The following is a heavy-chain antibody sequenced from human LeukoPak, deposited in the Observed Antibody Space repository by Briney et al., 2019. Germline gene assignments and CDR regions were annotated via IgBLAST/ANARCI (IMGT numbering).Heavy chain of an antibody. CDR3: ARALYYDSSGYYFGFDY. Sequence: GGPLRLSCAAPGFTFSSYAMHWFRQAPGKGLEWGAVISYDGSNKYYADSVKGRFTISRDNSKNTLYLQMNSLRAEDTAVYYCARALYYDSSGYYFGFDYWGQGTLVTVSS. D-gene: IGHD3-22*01. J-gene: IGHJ4*02. CDR1: GFTFSSYA. V-gene: IGHV3-30*04. CDR2: ISYDGSNK.